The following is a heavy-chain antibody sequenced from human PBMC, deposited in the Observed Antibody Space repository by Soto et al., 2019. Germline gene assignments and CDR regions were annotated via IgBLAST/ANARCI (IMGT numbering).Heavy chain of an antibody. J-gene: IGHJ6*02. CDR3: ARVFGFGGMDV. CDR2: IYCSGST. CDR1: GGSISSGGYY. V-gene: IGHV4-31*03. D-gene: IGHD3-10*01. Sequence: SETLSLTCTVSGGSISSGGYYWSWIRQHPGKGLEWIGYIYCSGSTYYNPSLKSRVTISVDTSKNQFSLKLSSVTAADTAVYYCARVFGFGGMDVWGQGTTVTVSS.